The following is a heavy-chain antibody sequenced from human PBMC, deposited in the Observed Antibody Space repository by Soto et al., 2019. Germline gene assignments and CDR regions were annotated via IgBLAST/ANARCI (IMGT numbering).Heavy chain of an antibody. CDR1: GFTFSDYY. D-gene: IGHD4-17*01. Sequence: GGSLRLSCAASGFTFSDYYMSWIRQAPGKGLEWVSYISSSGSNIYYPDAVKGRITISRDNAKNTLYLQMNSLRAEDTAIYYCAKDLGDYNDYRAPYGMDVWGQGTTVTVSS. J-gene: IGHJ6*02. CDR2: ISSSGSNI. V-gene: IGHV3-11*01. CDR3: AKDLGDYNDYRAPYGMDV.